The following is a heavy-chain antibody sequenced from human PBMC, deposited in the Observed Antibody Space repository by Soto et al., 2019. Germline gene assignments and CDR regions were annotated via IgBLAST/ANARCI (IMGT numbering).Heavy chain of an antibody. CDR3: ARVKAAASFYNWFDP. V-gene: IGHV4-34*01. D-gene: IGHD6-13*01. Sequence: SETLSLTCAVYGGSFRGYYWSWIRQPPGKGLEWIGEINYSGSTNYNPSLKSRVTISVDTSKNQFSLKLTSVTAADTAVYYCARVKAAASFYNWFDPWGQGTLVTVSS. J-gene: IGHJ5*02. CDR2: INYSGST. CDR1: GGSFRGYY.